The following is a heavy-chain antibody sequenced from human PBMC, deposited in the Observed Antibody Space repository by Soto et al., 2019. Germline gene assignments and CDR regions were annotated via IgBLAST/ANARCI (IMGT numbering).Heavy chain of an antibody. D-gene: IGHD3-16*01. J-gene: IGHJ3*02. CDR3: AKDIMLLLRSDAFDI. V-gene: IGHV3-23*01. CDR1: GFTFSSYT. CDR2: ISGSGGST. Sequence: EVQLLESGGGLVQPGGSLRLSFAASGFTFSSYTMSWVRQAPGKGLEWDSAISGSGGSTYYADSVKGRFTISRDNSKNTMYLQMNSMRAEDTGVYYCAKDIMLLLRSDAFDIWGQGKMVTVSS.